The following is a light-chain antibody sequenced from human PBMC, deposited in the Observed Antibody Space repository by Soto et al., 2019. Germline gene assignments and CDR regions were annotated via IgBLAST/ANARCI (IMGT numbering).Light chain of an antibody. V-gene: IGKV3-15*01. Sequence: EIVMTQSPATLSVSPGERATLSCRASQSVSSNLAWYQQKPGQAPRLLLYGASTRATGLPARFSGSGSGTEFTLTISSLQSEDFAVYYCQHYHDWPPRTFGQGTKVDIK. CDR2: GAS. CDR1: QSVSSN. J-gene: IGKJ1*01. CDR3: QHYHDWPPRT.